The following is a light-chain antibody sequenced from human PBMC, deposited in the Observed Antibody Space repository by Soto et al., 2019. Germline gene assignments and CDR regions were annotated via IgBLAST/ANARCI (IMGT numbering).Light chain of an antibody. CDR1: QDIRNE. V-gene: IGKV1-6*01. CDR2: AAS. J-gene: IGKJ1*01. CDR3: LHDYTYPRA. Sequence: AIQMTQSPSSLSASIGDRITITCRASQDIRNELGWYQQRPGKAPKVLIYAASSLQTGVPSRFSGSGSGTDFTLTITSLQPEDAATYYCLHDYTYPRAFGPGTKVEIK.